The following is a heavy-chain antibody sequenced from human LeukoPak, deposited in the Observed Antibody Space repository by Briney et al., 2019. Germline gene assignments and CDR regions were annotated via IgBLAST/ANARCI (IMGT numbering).Heavy chain of an antibody. CDR2: IRYDGSNK. CDR1: GFIFKSYD. CDR3: ARDPRYDSSGPTYYFDY. J-gene: IGHJ4*02. Sequence: PGGSLRLSCAASGFIFKSYDMHWVRQAPGKGLEWVAFIRYDGSNKYYADSVKGRFTISRDNSKNTLYLQMNSLRAEDTAVYYCARDPRYDSSGPTYYFDYWGQGTLVTVSS. D-gene: IGHD3-22*01. V-gene: IGHV3-30*02.